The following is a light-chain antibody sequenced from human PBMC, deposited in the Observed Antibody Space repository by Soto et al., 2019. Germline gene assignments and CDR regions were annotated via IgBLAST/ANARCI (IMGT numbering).Light chain of an antibody. Sequence: DIPMTQSPSTLAASVGDSVTITCRASQSINSWLAWYQQKSGKAPNLLIYKASNLESGVPSRFSGSGSGTEFTLTISSLQPDDFASYYCQQYDTYPLTFGGGTKVEI. J-gene: IGKJ4*01. CDR1: QSINSW. CDR3: QQYDTYPLT. V-gene: IGKV1-5*03. CDR2: KAS.